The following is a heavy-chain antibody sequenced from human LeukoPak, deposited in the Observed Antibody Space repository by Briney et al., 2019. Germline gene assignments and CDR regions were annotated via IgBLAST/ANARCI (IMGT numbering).Heavy chain of an antibody. Sequence: SETLSLTCAVYGGSFSGYYWSWIRQPPGKGLEWIGEINHSGSTNYNPSLKSRVTISVDTSRNQFSLKLSSVTAADTAVYYCARGEWELGYWGQGTLVTVSS. D-gene: IGHD1-26*01. CDR1: GGSFSGYY. CDR2: INHSGST. J-gene: IGHJ4*02. V-gene: IGHV4-34*01. CDR3: ARGEWELGY.